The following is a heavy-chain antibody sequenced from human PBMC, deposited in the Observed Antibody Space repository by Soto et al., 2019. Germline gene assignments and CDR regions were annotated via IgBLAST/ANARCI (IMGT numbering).Heavy chain of an antibody. CDR2: IYPGDSDT. V-gene: IGHV5-51*01. CDR3: ARQGAKYYYDRSAYYDS. CDR1: GYTFSNYW. J-gene: IGHJ5*01. Sequence: RESLKISCRGSGYTFSNYWIAWVRQMPGKGLEWMGIIYPGDSDTRYSPSFQGQVTMSADKYINTAYLEWSSLKASDTGIYYCARQGAKYYYDRSAYYDSWGQGTPVTVSS. D-gene: IGHD3-22*01.